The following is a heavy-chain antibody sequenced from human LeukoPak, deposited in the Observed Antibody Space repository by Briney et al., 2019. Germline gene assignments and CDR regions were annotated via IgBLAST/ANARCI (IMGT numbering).Heavy chain of an antibody. J-gene: IGHJ4*02. D-gene: IGHD6-13*01. Sequence: GGSLRLSCAASGFTFSSYSMSWVRQAPGKGLEWVSYISSDSSTIYYADSVKGRFTISRDNAKNSLYLQMNSLRAEDTAVYYCARGIAAADWGQGTLVTVSS. CDR3: ARGIAAAD. V-gene: IGHV3-48*01. CDR2: ISSDSSTI. CDR1: GFTFSSYS.